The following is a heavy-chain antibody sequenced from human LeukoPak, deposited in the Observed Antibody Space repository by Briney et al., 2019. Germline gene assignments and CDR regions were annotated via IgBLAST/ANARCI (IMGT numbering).Heavy chain of an antibody. V-gene: IGHV3-11*01. Sequence: PGGSLRLSCAASGFTFSDYYMSWIRQAPGKGLEWISYISSGGTTTYNADSVKGRFSISRDNTQNLLYLQLNSLRAEDTAVYYCAKDPQTYLPGAFDIWGQGTMVTVSS. CDR3: AKDPQTYLPGAFDI. J-gene: IGHJ3*02. CDR1: GFTFSDYY. D-gene: IGHD3-10*01. CDR2: ISSGGTTT.